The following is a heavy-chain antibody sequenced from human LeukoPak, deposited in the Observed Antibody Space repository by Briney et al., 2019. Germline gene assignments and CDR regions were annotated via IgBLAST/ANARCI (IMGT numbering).Heavy chain of an antibody. Sequence: GGSVRLSCAASGFTFSSYEMNWVRQAPGPGLEWVSSISSSSSYIYYAESVKLRFTISRDNAKNSLYLQMNSLRAEDTAVYYCARVIYCSGGSCYGVIDLWGRGTLVTVSS. D-gene: IGHD2-15*01. CDR2: ISSSSSYI. CDR3: ARVIYCSGGSCYGVIDL. V-gene: IGHV3-21*01. CDR1: GFTFSSYE. J-gene: IGHJ2*01.